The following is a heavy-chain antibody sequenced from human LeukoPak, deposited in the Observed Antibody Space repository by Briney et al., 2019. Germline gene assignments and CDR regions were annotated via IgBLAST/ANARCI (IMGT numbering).Heavy chain of an antibody. CDR2: ISYSGIT. J-gene: IGHJ4*02. V-gene: IGHV4-31*11. Sequence: SQTLPLTCAVSGGSISNPGYFWSWIRHHPRKGLEWIGYISYSGITQYNPSLQNRVTISIDTSKRQFSLKLTSVTAADTAVYYCARDSPDSGGHWSFDYWGQGTLVTVSS. D-gene: IGHD4-23*01. CDR1: GGSISNPGYF. CDR3: ARDSPDSGGHWSFDY.